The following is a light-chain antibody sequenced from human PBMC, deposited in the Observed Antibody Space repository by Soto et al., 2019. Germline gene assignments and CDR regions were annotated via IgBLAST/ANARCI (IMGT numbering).Light chain of an antibody. CDR3: QQCYNTPMYT. V-gene: IGKV1-39*01. CDR1: QRIGNY. J-gene: IGKJ2*01. Sequence: DIQMTQSPSSLSASVGDRVTITCRASQRIGNYLTWYQQRPGKAPRILIYDASTLQSGVPSRFSGSGSETDFTLTISSLQPEDFATYYCQQCYNTPMYTFGQGTKLEIK. CDR2: DAS.